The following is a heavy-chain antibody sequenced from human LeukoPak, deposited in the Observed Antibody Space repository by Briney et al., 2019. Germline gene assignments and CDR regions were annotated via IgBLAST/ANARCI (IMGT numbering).Heavy chain of an antibody. J-gene: IGHJ3*01. CDR3: AQDVYCSSAHCYTGALEM. CDR1: GFAFGSYG. Sequence: PGGSLRLSCAASGFAFGSYGMSWVRQAPGKGLEWVAAISASGSNPHYSDSVKGRFLISRDNTENTVYLQMKSLRAEDTAVYFCAQDVYCSSAHCYTGALEMRGKGKMVIVS. V-gene: IGHV3-23*01. D-gene: IGHD2-15*01. CDR2: ISASGSNP.